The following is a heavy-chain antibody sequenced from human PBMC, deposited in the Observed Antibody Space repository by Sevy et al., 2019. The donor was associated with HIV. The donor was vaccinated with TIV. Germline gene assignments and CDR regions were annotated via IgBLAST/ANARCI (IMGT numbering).Heavy chain of an antibody. J-gene: IGHJ4*02. D-gene: IGHD2-21*02. CDR1: GGSISSYY. CDR3: ARGGEAAYCGGDYYRPFDY. V-gene: IGHV4-59*01. Sequence: SETLSLTCTVSGGSISSYYWSWIRQPPGKGLEWIGYIYYSGSTNYNPSLKSRVTISVDTSKNQFSLKLSSVTAADTAVYYCARGGEAAYCGGDYYRPFDYWGQGTLVTVSS. CDR2: IYYSGST.